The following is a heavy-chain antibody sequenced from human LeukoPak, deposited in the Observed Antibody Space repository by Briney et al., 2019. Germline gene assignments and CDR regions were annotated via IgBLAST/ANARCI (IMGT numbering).Heavy chain of an antibody. CDR2: ISWNSGSI. J-gene: IGHJ6*02. V-gene: IGHV3-9*01. D-gene: IGHD2-21*02. CDR1: GFTFDDYA. Sequence: GRSLRLSCAASGFTFDDYAMHWVRQAPGKGLEWVSGISWNSGSIGYADSVKGRFTISRDNAKNSLYLQMSSLRAEDTALYYCAKDIAVVTAISYYYGMDVWGQGTTVTVSS. CDR3: AKDIAVVTAISYYYGMDV.